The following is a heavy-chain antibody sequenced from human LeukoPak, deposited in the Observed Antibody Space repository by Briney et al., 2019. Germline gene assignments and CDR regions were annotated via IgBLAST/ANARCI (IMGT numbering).Heavy chain of an antibody. V-gene: IGHV3-48*03. J-gene: IGHJ4*02. D-gene: IGHD4-17*01. Sequence: PGGSLRLSCAASGFTFSSYEMNWVRQAPGKGREWVSYISSSGSTIYYADSVKGRFTISRDNAKNSLYLQMNSLRAEDTALYYCAKDRYGDYPDALDYWGEGTLVTVSS. CDR3: AKDRYGDYPDALDY. CDR1: GFTFSSYE. CDR2: ISSSGSTI.